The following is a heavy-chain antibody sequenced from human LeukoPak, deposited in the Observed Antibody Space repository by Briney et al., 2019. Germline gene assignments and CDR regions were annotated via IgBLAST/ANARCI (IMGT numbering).Heavy chain of an antibody. J-gene: IGHJ4*02. CDR1: GFTFSSYS. D-gene: IGHD6-6*01. CDR2: ISSSSSYI. Sequence: PGGSLRLSCAASGFTFSSYSMNWVRQAPGKGLEWVSSISSSSSYIYYADSVKGRFTISRDNAKNSLYLQMNSLRAEDTAVYYCAGDEQLVQGLLDYWGQGTLVTVSS. CDR3: AGDEQLVQGLLDY. V-gene: IGHV3-21*01.